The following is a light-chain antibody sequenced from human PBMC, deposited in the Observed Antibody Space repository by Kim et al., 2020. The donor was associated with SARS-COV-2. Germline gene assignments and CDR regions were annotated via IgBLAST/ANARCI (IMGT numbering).Light chain of an antibody. CDR2: GNS. Sequence: QRVTMSCTGSSSSIGAGYDVHWYQQLPGTAPKLLIYGNSNRPSGVPDRFAGSKSGTSASLAITGLQAEDEADYYCQSYDSSLSGWVFGGGTRLTVL. J-gene: IGLJ3*02. V-gene: IGLV1-40*01. CDR1: SSSIGAGYD. CDR3: QSYDSSLSGWV.